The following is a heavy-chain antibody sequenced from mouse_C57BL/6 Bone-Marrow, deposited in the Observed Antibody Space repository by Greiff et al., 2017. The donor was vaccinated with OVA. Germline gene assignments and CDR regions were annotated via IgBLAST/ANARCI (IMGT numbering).Heavy chain of an antibody. J-gene: IGHJ3*01. CDR1: GYTFTDYY. V-gene: IGHV1-26*01. CDR3: ARERWIAY. CDR2: INPNNGGT. Sequence: EVQLQQSGPELVKPGASVKISCKASGYTFTDYYMNWVKQSHGKSLEWIGDINPNNGGTSYNQKFKGKATLTVDKSSSTAYMELRSLTSEDSAVYYCARERWIAYWGQGTLVTVSA.